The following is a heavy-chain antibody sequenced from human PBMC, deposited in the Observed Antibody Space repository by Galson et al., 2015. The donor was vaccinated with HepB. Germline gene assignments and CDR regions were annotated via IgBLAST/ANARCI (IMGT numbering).Heavy chain of an antibody. J-gene: IGHJ6*02. V-gene: IGHV1-3*01. Sequence: SVKVSCKASGYTFTSYAIHWVRQAPGQRLEWMGWINPGNGNTRASQRFQGRVTITRDTSASTAYMELRSLGSDDTAVYYCARRDSVLYYYGLDVWGQGTTVTVSS. CDR1: GYTFTSYA. CDR2: INPGNGNT. CDR3: ARRDSVLYYYGLDV. D-gene: IGHD3-10*01.